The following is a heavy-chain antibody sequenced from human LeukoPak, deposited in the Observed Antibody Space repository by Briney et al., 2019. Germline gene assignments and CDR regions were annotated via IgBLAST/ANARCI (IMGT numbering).Heavy chain of an antibody. J-gene: IGHJ4*02. Sequence: ASETLSLTCAVSGGSISSYYWTWIRQPPGKGLERIGYIYYTGSTNYNPSLKSRVTISVDTSKNQFSLKLSSVTAADTAVYYCARRVAVTGRYYFDYWGRGTLVTVSS. D-gene: IGHD2-21*02. CDR1: GGSISSYY. V-gene: IGHV4-59*01. CDR3: ARRVAVTGRYYFDY. CDR2: IYYTGST.